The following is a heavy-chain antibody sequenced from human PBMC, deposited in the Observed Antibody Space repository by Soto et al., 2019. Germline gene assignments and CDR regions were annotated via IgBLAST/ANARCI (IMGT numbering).Heavy chain of an antibody. CDR3: ARGPSYYDYVWGSYRYTGYFDY. D-gene: IGHD3-16*02. J-gene: IGHJ4*02. CDR1: GGSVSSGVYY. CDR2: IFYSGST. V-gene: IGHV4-61*08. Sequence: SETLSLTCTVSGGSVSSGVYYWGWIRQPPGKGLEWIGYIFYSGSTNYNPSLKSRVTISVDTSKNQFSLKLSSVTAADTAVYYCARGPSYYDYVWGSYRYTGYFDYWGQGTLVTVSS.